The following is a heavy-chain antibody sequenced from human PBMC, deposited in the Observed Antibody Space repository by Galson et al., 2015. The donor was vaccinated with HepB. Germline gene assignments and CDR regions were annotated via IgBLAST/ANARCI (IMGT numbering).Heavy chain of an antibody. Sequence: SLRLSCAASGFTFSSYAMHWVRQAPGTGLEWVAVISNDGTQNYYADSVKGRFTISRDNSNTTLFLQMNSLRPEDTALNSCAKVGYTGSFYEGPHYWGQGTLVAVSS. CDR3: AKVGYTGSFYEGPHY. J-gene: IGHJ4*02. CDR2: ISNDGTQN. V-gene: IGHV3-30*18. CDR1: GFTFSSYA. D-gene: IGHD1-26*01.